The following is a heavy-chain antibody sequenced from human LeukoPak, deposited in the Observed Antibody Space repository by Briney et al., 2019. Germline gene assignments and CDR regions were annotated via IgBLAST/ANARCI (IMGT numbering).Heavy chain of an antibody. CDR2: INHSGST. J-gene: IGHJ4*02. CDR3: ASIAAPLGGDY. V-gene: IGHV4-34*01. CDR1: GGSFSGYY. D-gene: IGHD6-6*01. Sequence: PSETLSLTCAGYGGSFSGYYWSWIRQPPGKGLEWIGEINHSGSTNYNPSLKSRVTISVDTSKNQFSLKLSSVTAADTAVYYCASIAAPLGGDYWGQGTLVTVSS.